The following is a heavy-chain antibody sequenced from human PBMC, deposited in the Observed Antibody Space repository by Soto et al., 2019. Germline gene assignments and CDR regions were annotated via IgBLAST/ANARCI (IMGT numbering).Heavy chain of an antibody. CDR3: ARVRIAARPGYYCYGMDV. Sequence: SETLSLTCAVYGGSFSGYYWSWIRQPPGKGLEWIGEINHSGSTNYNPSLKSRVTISVDTSKNQFSLKLSSVTAADTAVYYCARVRIAARPGYYCYGMDVWGQGTTVTVSS. D-gene: IGHD6-6*01. J-gene: IGHJ6*02. CDR2: INHSGST. V-gene: IGHV4-34*01. CDR1: GGSFSGYY.